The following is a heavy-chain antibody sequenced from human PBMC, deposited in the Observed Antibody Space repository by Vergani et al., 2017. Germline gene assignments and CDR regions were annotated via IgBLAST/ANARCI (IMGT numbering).Heavy chain of an antibody. CDR3: AKHFRGWGIDY. J-gene: IGHJ4*02. D-gene: IGHD3-16*01. V-gene: IGHV3-30*02. CDR1: GFTLSHYD. CDR2: IQFDGSNQ. Sequence: QVQLVESGGGVVQRGGSLRLSCATSGFTLSHYDMQWIRQGPGKGLEFVAFIQFDGSNQYYADSVKGRFTLSRDFSKNTLSLQMNSLRTDDTATYYCAKHFRGWGIDYWGQGTQVIVSS.